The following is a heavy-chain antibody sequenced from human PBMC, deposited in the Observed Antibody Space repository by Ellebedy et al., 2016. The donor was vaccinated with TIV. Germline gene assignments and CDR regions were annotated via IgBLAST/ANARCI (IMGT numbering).Heavy chain of an antibody. D-gene: IGHD3-10*01. J-gene: IGHJ6*02. V-gene: IGHV3-48*04. Sequence: GESLKISXAASGFTFSSYSMNWVRQAPGKGLEWVSYISSSSSTIYYADSVKGRFTISRDNAKNSLYLQMNSLRAEDTAVYYCARVETFGELWVHGMDGWGQGTTVTVSS. CDR3: ARVETFGELWVHGMDG. CDR1: GFTFSSYS. CDR2: ISSSSSTI.